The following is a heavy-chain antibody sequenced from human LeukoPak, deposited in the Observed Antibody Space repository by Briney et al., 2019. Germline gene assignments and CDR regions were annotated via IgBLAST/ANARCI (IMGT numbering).Heavy chain of an antibody. CDR2: IKQDGSGT. CDR3: ARDGGDSYYFDY. V-gene: IGHV3-7*01. J-gene: IGHJ4*02. Sequence: PGGSLRLSCVASGFTISDYWMSWVRQAPGKGLEWVANIKQDGSGTFYVDSVKGRFTISRDSAKNSLYLQMNSLRVEDTAVYYCARDGGDSYYFDYWGQGTLVTVSS. CDR1: GFTISDYW. D-gene: IGHD2-21*02.